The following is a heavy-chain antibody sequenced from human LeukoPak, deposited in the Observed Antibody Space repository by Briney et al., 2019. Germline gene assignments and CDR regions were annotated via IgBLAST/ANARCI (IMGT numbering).Heavy chain of an antibody. D-gene: IGHD3-10*01. CDR3: ARHHYGLPFDY. V-gene: IGHV4-39*01. J-gene: IGHJ4*02. CDR1: GGSISSSSYY. CDR2: IYYSGST. Sequence: ETLSLTCTVSGGSISSSSYYWGWIRQPPGKGLEWIGSIYYSGSTYYNPSLKRRVTISVDTSKNQFSLKRSSVTAADTAVYYCARHHYGLPFDYWGQGTLVTVSS.